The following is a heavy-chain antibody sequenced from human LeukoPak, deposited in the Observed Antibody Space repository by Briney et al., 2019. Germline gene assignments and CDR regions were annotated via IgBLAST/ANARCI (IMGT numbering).Heavy chain of an antibody. CDR3: ARSFYADYYDSSGYFNWFDP. CDR1: GGSISSSSYY. V-gene: IGHV4-39*07. J-gene: IGHJ5*02. CDR2: IYYSGST. Sequence: SETLSLTCTVSGGSISSSSYYWGWIRQPPGKGLEWIGSIYYSGSTYYNPSLKSRVTISVDTSKNQFSLKLSSVTAADTAVYYCARSFYADYYDSSGYFNWFDPWGQGTLVTVSS. D-gene: IGHD3-22*01.